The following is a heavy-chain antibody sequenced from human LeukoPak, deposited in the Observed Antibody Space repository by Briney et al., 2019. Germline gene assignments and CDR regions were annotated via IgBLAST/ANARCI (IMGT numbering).Heavy chain of an antibody. V-gene: IGHV3-23*01. J-gene: IGHJ4*02. CDR2: ISGSGGST. Sequence: GGSLRLSCAASGFTFSSYAMSWVRQAPGKGLEWVSAISGSGGSTYYADSVKGRFTISRDNSKNTLYLQMNSLRAEDSAVYYCAKESYYYDSSGYYYFDYWGQGTLVTVSS. CDR3: AKESYYYDSSGYYYFDY. D-gene: IGHD3-22*01. CDR1: GFTFSSYA.